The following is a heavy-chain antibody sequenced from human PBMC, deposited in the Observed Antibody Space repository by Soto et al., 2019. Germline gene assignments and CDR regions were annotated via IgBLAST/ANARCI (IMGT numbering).Heavy chain of an antibody. CDR3: TRRYYDILTGYYSLDY. J-gene: IGHJ4*02. CDR1: GFTFGDYA. D-gene: IGHD3-9*01. V-gene: IGHV3-49*03. CDR2: IRSKAYGGTT. Sequence: GGSLRLSCTASGFTFGDYAMSWFRQAPGKGLEWVGFIRSKAYGGTTEYAASVKGRFTTSRDDSKSIAYLQMNSLKTEDTAVYYCTRRYYDILTGYYSLDYWGQGTLVTVSS.